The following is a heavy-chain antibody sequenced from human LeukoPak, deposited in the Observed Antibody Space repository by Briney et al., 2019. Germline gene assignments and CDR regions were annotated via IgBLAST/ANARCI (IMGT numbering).Heavy chain of an antibody. CDR1: GFTFSSYA. V-gene: IGHV3-23*01. Sequence: PGGSLRLSCAASGFTFSSYAMSWVRQAPGKGLEWVSAISGSGGSTYYADSVKGRFTISRDNSKNTLYLQMNSLRAEDTAVYYCAKSFYCGSGSYLFDYWGQGTLVTVSS. CDR3: AKSFYCGSGSYLFDY. D-gene: IGHD3-10*01. J-gene: IGHJ4*02. CDR2: ISGSGGST.